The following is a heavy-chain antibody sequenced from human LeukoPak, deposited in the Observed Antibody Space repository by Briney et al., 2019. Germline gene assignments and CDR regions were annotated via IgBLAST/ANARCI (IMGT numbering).Heavy chain of an antibody. CDR2: INHSGST. V-gene: IGHV4-34*01. Sequence: SETLSLTCTVSGGSISSYYWTWIRQPPGKGLEWIGEINHSGSTNYNPSLKSRVTISVDTSKNQFSLRLSSVTAADTAVYYCARVLEGSSGQHWYFDLWGRGTLVTVSS. D-gene: IGHD6-19*01. CDR3: ARVLEGSSGQHWYFDL. J-gene: IGHJ2*01. CDR1: GGSISSYY.